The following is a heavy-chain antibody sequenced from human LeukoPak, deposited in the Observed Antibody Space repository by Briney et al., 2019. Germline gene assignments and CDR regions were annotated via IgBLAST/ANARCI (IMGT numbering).Heavy chain of an antibody. CDR1: GGSISCGDYY. CDR3: ARVIAAAAYFDY. V-gene: IGHV4-30-4*01. D-gene: IGHD6-13*01. CDR2: IFYSGNT. J-gene: IGHJ4*02. Sequence: SQTLSLTCTVSGGSISCGDYYWSWIRQPPGKGLKWIGYIFYSGNTYYNPSLKSRVPISVNTSKNRFSLKLSSVTAADTAVYYCARVIAAAAYFDYWGQGTLVTVSS.